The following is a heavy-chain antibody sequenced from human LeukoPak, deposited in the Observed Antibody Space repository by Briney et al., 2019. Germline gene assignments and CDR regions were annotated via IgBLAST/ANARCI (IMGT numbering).Heavy chain of an antibody. CDR2: TSSDLNVK. D-gene: IGHD2-2*01. V-gene: IGHV3-30-3*01. Sequence: GGSLRLSCAASGFTFRNYVIHWVRQAPGKGLEWVAVTSSDLNVKLYADSVKGRFTISRDNSRSTLYLQMNSLRPEDTAIYYCARGRYSSRSGGYYFDIWGQGTLVTVSS. CDR3: ARGRYSSRSGGYYFDI. J-gene: IGHJ4*02. CDR1: GFTFRNYV.